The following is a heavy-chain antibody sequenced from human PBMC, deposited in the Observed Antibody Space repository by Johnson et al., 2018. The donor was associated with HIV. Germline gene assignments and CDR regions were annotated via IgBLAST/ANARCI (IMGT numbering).Heavy chain of an antibody. Sequence: VQLVESGGGLVRPGGSLRLSCAASGFTVSSNYMSWVRQAPGKGLEWVSVIYSGGSTYYADSLKGRFTISRDNSKNTLYLRMNSLRAEVTAVYYCARGDSGSDDAFDIWGQGTMVTVSS. J-gene: IGHJ3*02. CDR1: GFTVSSNY. V-gene: IGHV3-53*01. CDR3: ARGDSGSDDAFDI. CDR2: IYSGGST. D-gene: IGHD1-26*01.